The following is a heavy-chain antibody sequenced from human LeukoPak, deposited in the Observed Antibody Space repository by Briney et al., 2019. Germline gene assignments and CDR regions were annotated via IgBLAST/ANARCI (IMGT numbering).Heavy chain of an antibody. D-gene: IGHD3-22*01. J-gene: IGHJ4*02. CDR2: INWNGGST. CDR3: ARGFLRITMIPLFDY. V-gene: IGHV3-20*04. Sequence: RSGGSLRLSCAASGFTFDDYGMSWVRQAPGKGLEWVSGINWNGGSTGYADSVKGRFTISRDNAKNSLYLQMNSLRAEDTALYYCARGFLRITMIPLFDYWGQGTLVTVSS. CDR1: GFTFDDYG.